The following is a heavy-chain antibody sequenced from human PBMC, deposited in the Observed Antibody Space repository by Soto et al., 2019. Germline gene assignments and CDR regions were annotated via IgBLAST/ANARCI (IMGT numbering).Heavy chain of an antibody. CDR2: IYHSGST. J-gene: IGHJ4*02. CDR1: SGSISSSNW. V-gene: IGHV4-4*02. CDR3: ARGPHRDYYDFWSGYYRSPRGPDY. Sequence: SETLSLTCAVSSGSISSSNWWSWVRQPPGKGLEWIGEIYHSGSTNYNPSLKSRVTISVDKSKNQFSLKLSSVTAADTAVYYCARGPHRDYYDFWSGYYRSPRGPDYWGQGTLVTVSS. D-gene: IGHD3-3*01.